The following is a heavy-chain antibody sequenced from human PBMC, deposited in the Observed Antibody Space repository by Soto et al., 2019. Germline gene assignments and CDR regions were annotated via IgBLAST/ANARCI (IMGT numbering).Heavy chain of an antibody. CDR2: ISITGNYK. D-gene: IGHD2-15*01. J-gene: IGHJ4*02. V-gene: IGHV3-21*01. CDR1: GFTFSSFN. Sequence: EVQLVESGGGLVKPGGSLRLSCAASGFTFSSFNMDWVRQAPGKGLEWVSSISITGNYKYYAGSLKDRFTISRDNAQNLLVLQMDSLTPEATAVYYCASRRLGYCTGGTCPEFWGQGNLVTVTS. CDR3: ASRRLGYCTGGTCPEF.